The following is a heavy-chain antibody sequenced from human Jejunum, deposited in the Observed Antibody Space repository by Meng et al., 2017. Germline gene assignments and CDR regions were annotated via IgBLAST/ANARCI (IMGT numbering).Heavy chain of an antibody. CDR3: TRTMFFDGRADYFYAMDV. CDR2: INNAGMFT. D-gene: IGHD3-9*01. CDR1: GFALSSYW. J-gene: IGHJ6*02. V-gene: IGHV3-74*01. Sequence: GGSLRLSCAASGFALSSYWMHWVRQTPGNGLVWVSRINNAGMFTTYADSVKGRFTISRDNAKNTLYLQMNSLRAEDTVVYYCTRTMFFDGRADYFYAMDVWAMGPRSPSP.